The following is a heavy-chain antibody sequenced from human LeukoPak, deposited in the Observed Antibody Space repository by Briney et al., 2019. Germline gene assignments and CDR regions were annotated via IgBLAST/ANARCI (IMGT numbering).Heavy chain of an antibody. J-gene: IGHJ4*02. CDR2: IIPIFGTA. CDR1: GGTFSSYA. Sequence: WASVKVSCKASGGTFSSYAISWVRQAPGQGLEWMGGIIPIFGTANYAQKFQGRVTITADKSTSTAYMELSSLRSEDTAVYYCARSGVSYYFDYWGQGTLVTVSS. CDR3: ARSGVSYYFDY. V-gene: IGHV1-69*06. D-gene: IGHD3-10*01.